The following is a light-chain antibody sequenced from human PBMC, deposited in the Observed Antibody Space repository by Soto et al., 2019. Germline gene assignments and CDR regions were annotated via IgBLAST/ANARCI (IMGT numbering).Light chain of an antibody. CDR3: SSYTSSSTQA. CDR1: SSDVGGYNY. CDR2: DVS. Sequence: QSVLTQPASVSGSPGRSITISCTGTSSDVGGYNYVSWYQQHPGKAPKLMIYDVSNRPSGVSNRFSGSKSGNTASLTISGLQAEDEADYYCSSYTSSSTQAFGTGTKVTVL. V-gene: IGLV2-14*01. J-gene: IGLJ1*01.